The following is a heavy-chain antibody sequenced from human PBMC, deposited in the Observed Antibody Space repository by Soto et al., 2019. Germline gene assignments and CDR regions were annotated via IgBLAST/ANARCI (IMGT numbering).Heavy chain of an antibody. D-gene: IGHD3-22*01. J-gene: IGHJ4*02. Sequence: GSLRLSCAASGFTFSGSAIHWVRQASGKGLEWVGRIRSKTNTYATAYAVSVKGRFTISRDDSKSTAYLQMNSLKTEDTAVYFCTRLDYDDSSGYYPVDYWGQGTLVTVSS. V-gene: IGHV3-73*01. CDR3: TRLDYDDSSGYYPVDY. CDR1: GFTFSGSA. CDR2: IRSKTNTYAT.